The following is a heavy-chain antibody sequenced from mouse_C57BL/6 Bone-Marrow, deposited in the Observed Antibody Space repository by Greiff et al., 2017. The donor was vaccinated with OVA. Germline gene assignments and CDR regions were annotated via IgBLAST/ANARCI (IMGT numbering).Heavy chain of an antibody. D-gene: IGHD2-1*01. Sequence: VKLQQSGAELARPGASVKLSCKASGYTFTSYGISWVKQRTGQGLEWIGEIYPGSGNTYYNEKFKGKATLTADKSSSTAYMELRSLTSEDSAVYFCARSDYGNYWYFDVWGTGTTVTVSS. J-gene: IGHJ1*03. CDR1: GYTFTSYG. CDR2: IYPGSGNT. CDR3: ARSDYGNYWYFDV. V-gene: IGHV1-81*01.